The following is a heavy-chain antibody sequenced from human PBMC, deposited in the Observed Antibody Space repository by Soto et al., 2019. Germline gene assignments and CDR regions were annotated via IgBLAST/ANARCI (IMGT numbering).Heavy chain of an antibody. CDR3: AREAYSGSYLSGWFDP. V-gene: IGHV4-34*01. J-gene: IGHJ5*02. Sequence: QVQLQQWGAGLLKPSETLSLTCAVYGGSFSGYYWSWIRQPPGKGLEWIGEITHSGSTNYNPSLKSRVTISVDTSKNQFSLKLSSVTAADTAVYYCAREAYSGSYLSGWFDPWGQGTLVTVSS. CDR2: ITHSGST. D-gene: IGHD1-26*01. CDR1: GGSFSGYY.